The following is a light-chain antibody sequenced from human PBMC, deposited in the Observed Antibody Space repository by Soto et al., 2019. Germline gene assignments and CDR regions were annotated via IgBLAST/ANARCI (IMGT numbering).Light chain of an antibody. CDR3: QQYYRPPLT. CDR1: QSVLFSSNNQNY. J-gene: IGKJ4*01. V-gene: IGKV4-1*01. CDR2: WAS. Sequence: EIVMTQSPDSLAVSLGGRATINCKSSQSVLFSSNNQNYIAWFQQKSGQPPRLLIYWASTRESGVPDRFSGSGSGTDFTLTISSLQAEDVAVYFCQQYYRPPLTFGGGTKVEVQ.